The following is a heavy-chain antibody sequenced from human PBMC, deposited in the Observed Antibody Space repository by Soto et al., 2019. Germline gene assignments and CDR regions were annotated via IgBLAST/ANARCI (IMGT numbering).Heavy chain of an antibody. Sequence: SETLSLACTVSGGSISSRNRYWGWLRQPPGRGLEWIGSTYESGSSDYNPSLKSRVTMSVDMSKNQFSLKINSVTAADTAMYFCARHGDTGSLRTWFDLWGQGTLVTVSS. CDR3: ARHGDTGSLRTWFDL. J-gene: IGHJ5*02. V-gene: IGHV4-39*01. CDR2: TYESGSS. D-gene: IGHD1-26*01. CDR1: GGSISSRNRY.